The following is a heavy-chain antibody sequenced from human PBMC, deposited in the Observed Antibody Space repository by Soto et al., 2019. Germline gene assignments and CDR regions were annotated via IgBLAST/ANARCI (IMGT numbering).Heavy chain of an antibody. CDR1: GYSFTSYW. CDR2: IYPGDSDT. Sequence: GESLKISCKGSGYSFTSYWIGWVRQMPGKGLEWMGIIYPGDSDTRYSPSFQGQVTISADKSISTAYLQWSSLKASDTAMYYCATKWTDSGYSSGWYGYWGQGTLVTVSS. D-gene: IGHD6-19*01. CDR3: ATKWTDSGYSSGWYGY. J-gene: IGHJ4*02. V-gene: IGHV5-51*01.